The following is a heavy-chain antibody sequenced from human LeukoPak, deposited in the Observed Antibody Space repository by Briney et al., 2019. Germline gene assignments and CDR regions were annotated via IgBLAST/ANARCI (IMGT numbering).Heavy chain of an antibody. J-gene: IGHJ4*02. CDR3: ARRGYSGYEDY. CDR1: GGSISSGSYY. D-gene: IGHD5-12*01. V-gene: IGHV4-61*02. CDR2: IYTSGST. Sequence: SGTLSLTCTVSGGSISSGSYYWSWIRQPAGKGLEWIGRIYTSGSTNYNPSLKSRVTISVDTSKNQFSLKLSSVTAADTAVYYCARRGYSGYEDYWGQGTLVTVSS.